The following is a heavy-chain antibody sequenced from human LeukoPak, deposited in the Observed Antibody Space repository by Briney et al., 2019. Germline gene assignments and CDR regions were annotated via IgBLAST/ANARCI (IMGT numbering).Heavy chain of an antibody. D-gene: IGHD6-19*01. CDR3: TRGFDSGGWFY. V-gene: IGHV5-51*01. J-gene: IGHJ4*02. Sequence: GESLKISCQVSGYSFTTYWFGWVRQTPEKGLEWMGIIHPRDSDTTYGPSFQGHVIISADQSIKTAYLEWTSLRASDTAMYFCTRGFDSGGWFYWGQGTLVIVSS. CDR1: GYSFTTYW. CDR2: IHPRDSDT.